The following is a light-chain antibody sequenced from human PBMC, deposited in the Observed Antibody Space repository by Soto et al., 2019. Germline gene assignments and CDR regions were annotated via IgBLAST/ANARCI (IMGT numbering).Light chain of an antibody. J-gene: IGKJ2*01. CDR2: LGS. CDR3: MQALQTPRT. Sequence: DIVMTQSPLSLPVTPGEPASISCRSSQSLLHSNGYNYLDWYLQKPGQSPQLLIYLGSNRASGVHNRFRGSGSGTDFTLKISRVEAEDVGVYYCMQALQTPRTVGQGTKLEIK. V-gene: IGKV2-28*01. CDR1: QSLLHSNGYNY.